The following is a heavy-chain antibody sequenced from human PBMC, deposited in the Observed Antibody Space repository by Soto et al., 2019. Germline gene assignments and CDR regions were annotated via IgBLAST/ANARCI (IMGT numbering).Heavy chain of an antibody. V-gene: IGHV3-30-3*01. CDR3: ARGGPPRPLQLWPLDY. J-gene: IGHJ4*02. D-gene: IGHD5-18*01. CDR1: GFTFSSYA. Sequence: QVQLVESGGGVVQPGRSLRLSCAASGFTFSSYAMHWVRQAPGKGLEWVAVISYDGSNKYYADSVKGRFTISRDNSKNTLYLQMNSLRAEDTALYYCARGGPPRPLQLWPLDYWGQGTLVTVSS. CDR2: ISYDGSNK.